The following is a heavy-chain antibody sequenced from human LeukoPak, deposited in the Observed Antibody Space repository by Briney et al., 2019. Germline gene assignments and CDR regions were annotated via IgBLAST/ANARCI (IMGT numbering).Heavy chain of an antibody. CDR2: MFYTGSP. D-gene: IGHD6-13*01. Sequence: SETLSLTCTVSGGSISSHYWSWIRQPPGKGLEWIGYMFYTGSPNYSPSLKSRVIISVDMSKNQFSLTLTSVTAADTAVYYCARGRAATGTPYPFDYWGQGTLVTVSS. CDR3: ARGRAATGTPYPFDY. CDR1: GGSISSHY. J-gene: IGHJ4*02. V-gene: IGHV4-59*11.